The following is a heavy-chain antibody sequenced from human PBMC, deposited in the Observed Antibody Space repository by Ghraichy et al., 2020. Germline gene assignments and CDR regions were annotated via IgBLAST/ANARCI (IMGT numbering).Heavy chain of an antibody. V-gene: IGHV3-49*04. CDR2: IRSKAYGGTT. D-gene: IGHD3-10*01. CDR1: GFNFGDYA. CDR3: TRVSVWFGELIDY. Sequence: GGSLRLSCTASGFNFGDYAVSWVRQAPGKGLEWVGFIRSKAYGGTTIYAASVKGRFTFSRDDSKSIANLQMNSLKTEDTAVYYCTRVSVWFGELIDYWGQGTLVTVSS. J-gene: IGHJ4*02.